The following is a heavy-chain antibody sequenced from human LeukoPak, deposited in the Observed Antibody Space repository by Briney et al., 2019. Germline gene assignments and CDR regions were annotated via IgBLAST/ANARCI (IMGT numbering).Heavy chain of an antibody. CDR2: INPNSGGT. J-gene: IGHJ4*02. D-gene: IGHD3-16*02. V-gene: IGHV1-2*02. CDR3: ARDNRGYDYVWGSYLDY. CDR1: GYTFTGYY. Sequence: ASVKVSCKASGYTFTGYYMHWVRQAPGHGLEWMGWINPNSGGTNYAQKFQGRVPMTRDTSISTAYMELSRLRSDDTDVYYCARDNRGYDYVWGSYLDYWGQGTLVTVSS.